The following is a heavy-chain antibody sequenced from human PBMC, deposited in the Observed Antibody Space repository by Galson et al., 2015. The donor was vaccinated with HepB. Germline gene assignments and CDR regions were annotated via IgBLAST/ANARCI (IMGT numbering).Heavy chain of an antibody. CDR3: ARLLGYCSSTSCPPYWYFDL. CDR2: INWNGGST. D-gene: IGHD2-2*01. CDR1: GFTFDDYG. J-gene: IGHJ2*01. Sequence: SLRLSCAASGFTFDDYGMSWVRQAPGKGLEWVSGINWNGGSTGYADSVKGRFTISRDNAKDSLYLQMNSLRAEDTALYYCARLLGYCSSTSCPPYWYFDLWGRGTLVTVSS. V-gene: IGHV3-20*04.